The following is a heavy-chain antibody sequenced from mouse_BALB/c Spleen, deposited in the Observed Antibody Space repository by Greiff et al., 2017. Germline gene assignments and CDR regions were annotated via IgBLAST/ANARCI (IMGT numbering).Heavy chain of an antibody. Sequence: DVKLVESGGGLVQPGGSLRLSCATSGFTFTDYYMSWVRQHPGKALEWLGFIRNKANGYTTDYSASVKGRFTISRDNTQSILYLQMHTLRAEDGATCYCARKMVDYGLDYWGQGTTLTVSS. J-gene: IGHJ2*01. D-gene: IGHD1-1*02. CDR3: ARKMVDYGLDY. CDR2: IRNKANGYTT. V-gene: IGHV7-3*02. CDR1: GFTFTDYY.